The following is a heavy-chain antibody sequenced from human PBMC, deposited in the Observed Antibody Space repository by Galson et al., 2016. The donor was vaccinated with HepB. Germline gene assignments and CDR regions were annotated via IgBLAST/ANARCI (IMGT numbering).Heavy chain of an antibody. Sequence: SLRLSCAASGFTFSSYAIHWVRQAPGKGLEWVAVISKDGYHTYYADSVKGRFTISRDNSKNTLYLQMNSLRAEDTAVYYCARESTYYDSSGQGFHAFDIWGQGTMVTVSS. CDR1: GFTFSSYA. D-gene: IGHD3-22*01. V-gene: IGHV3-30*14. J-gene: IGHJ3*02. CDR3: ARESTYYDSSGQGFHAFDI. CDR2: ISKDGYHT.